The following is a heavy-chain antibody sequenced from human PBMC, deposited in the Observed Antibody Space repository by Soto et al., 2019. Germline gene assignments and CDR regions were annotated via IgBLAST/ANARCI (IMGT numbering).Heavy chain of an antibody. CDR3: ARNMAREVTLDY. CDR1: GGSMNSGNW. D-gene: IGHD2-21*02. J-gene: IGHJ4*02. V-gene: IGHV4-4*02. CDR2: IYHTGST. Sequence: QVQLQESGPGLVKPSETLSLTCAISGGSMNSGNWWSWVRQPPGKGLEWIGEIYHTGSTNYNPSLKRRVTISVDMSKNQFSLKMKSVTAADTAVYYCARNMAREVTLDYWGQGTLVTVSS.